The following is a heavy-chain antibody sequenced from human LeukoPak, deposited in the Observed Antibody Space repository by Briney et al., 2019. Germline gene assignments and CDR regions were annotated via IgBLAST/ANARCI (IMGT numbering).Heavy chain of an antibody. V-gene: IGHV3-23*01. D-gene: IGHD1-26*01. CDR3: ARDKEEGATKFDY. Sequence: GGSLRLSCAASGFTFSPYAMNWLRQAPGKGLEWVSVITGNGATIKYADSVKGRFTISRDNSKNTVYLQMNSLRAEDTAIYYCARDKEEGATKFDYWGLGALVTVSS. J-gene: IGHJ4*02. CDR1: GFTFSPYA. CDR2: ITGNGATI.